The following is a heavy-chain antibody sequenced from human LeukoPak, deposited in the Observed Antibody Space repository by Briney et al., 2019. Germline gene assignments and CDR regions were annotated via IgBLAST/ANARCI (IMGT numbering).Heavy chain of an antibody. D-gene: IGHD5-18*01. CDR1: GFTFSSYG. Sequence: GGSLRLSCAASGFTFSSYGMHWVRQAPGKGLEWVAVISYDGSNKYYADSVKGRFTISRDNSKNTLYLQMNSLRAEDTAVYYCAKDRNTAMGSRYYYYGMDVWGQGTTVTVSS. CDR3: AKDRNTAMGSRYYYYGMDV. V-gene: IGHV3-30*18. J-gene: IGHJ6*02. CDR2: ISYDGSNK.